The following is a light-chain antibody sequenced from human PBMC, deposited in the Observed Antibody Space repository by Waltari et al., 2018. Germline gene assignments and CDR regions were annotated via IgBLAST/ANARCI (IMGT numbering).Light chain of an antibody. CDR3: CSYAGGSPRWV. Sequence: QSALTQPASVSGSPGQSITISCTESSSDVGSHNFVSWYQQHPGKAPKVMIYEDNKRPAGLVNRFSGSKSGNTASLTISGLQADDEADYYCCSYAGGSPRWVFGGGTKLTVL. J-gene: IGLJ3*02. CDR1: SSDVGSHNF. CDR2: EDN. V-gene: IGLV2-23*01.